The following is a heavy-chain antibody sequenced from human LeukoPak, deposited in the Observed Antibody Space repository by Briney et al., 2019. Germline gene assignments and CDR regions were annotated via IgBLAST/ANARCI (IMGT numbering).Heavy chain of an antibody. J-gene: IGHJ3*02. CDR1: GFTFSDSY. Sequence: GGSLRLSCAASGFTFSDSYMSWIRQVPGKGLEWVSSISSGSTYIYNADSVQGRFTISRDNAKTSLFLLVNSLRAEDTAVYYCARDKNGVFDIWGQGTMVTVSS. CDR2: ISSGSTYI. CDR3: ARDKNGVFDI. V-gene: IGHV3-11*04. D-gene: IGHD1-1*01.